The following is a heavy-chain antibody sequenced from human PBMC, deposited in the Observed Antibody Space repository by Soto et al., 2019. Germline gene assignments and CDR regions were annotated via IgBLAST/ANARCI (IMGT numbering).Heavy chain of an antibody. CDR3: ASGAMSDDDQWDWFDL. D-gene: IGHD1-26*01. V-gene: IGHV4-39*01. CDR2: IFYNGRT. CDR1: GGSVSSPNYF. Sequence: PSETPSLTCSVSGGSVSSPNYFWVWVRRAPGKGPEWIGNIFYNGRTDYNPSLKSRLTISVNTSNNKFSLQLASVTPAATALYNCASGAMSDDDQWDWFDLWGHGTLVTVSS. J-gene: IGHJ5*02.